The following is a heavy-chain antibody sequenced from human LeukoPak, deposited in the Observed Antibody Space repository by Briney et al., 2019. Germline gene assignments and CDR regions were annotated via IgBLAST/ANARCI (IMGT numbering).Heavy chain of an antibody. CDR3: ARDRRDDSSGYYQSYYFVY. CDR1: GYTFTSYY. V-gene: IGHV1-46*01. J-gene: IGHJ4*02. D-gene: IGHD3-22*01. CDR2: INPSGGST. Sequence: ASVKVSCKASGYTFTSYYMHWVRQAPGQGLEWMGIINPSGGSTSYAQKFQGRVTMTRDTSTSTVYMELSSLRSEDTAVYYCARDRRDDSSGYYQSYYFVYWGQGTLVTVSS.